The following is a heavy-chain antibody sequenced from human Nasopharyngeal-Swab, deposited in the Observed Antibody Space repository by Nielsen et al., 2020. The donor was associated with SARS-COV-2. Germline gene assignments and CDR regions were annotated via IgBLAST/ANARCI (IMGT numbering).Heavy chain of an antibody. CDR2: LYWDDDN. Sequence: WIRQPPGKALECLALLYWDDDNRYNPSLKSRITITKDTSKNHVVLTMTNMDPVDTATYFCVHSTGWRLDYWGQGTLVTVSS. J-gene: IGHJ4*02. V-gene: IGHV2-5*02. D-gene: IGHD6-19*01. CDR3: VHSTGWRLDY.